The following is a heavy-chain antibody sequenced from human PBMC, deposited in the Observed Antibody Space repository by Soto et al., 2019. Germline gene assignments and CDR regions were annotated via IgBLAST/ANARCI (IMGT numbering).Heavy chain of an antibody. CDR1: GFTFSSYG. CDR2: ISYDGSNK. D-gene: IGHD2-2*01. J-gene: IGHJ4*02. Sequence: PGGSLRLSCAASGFTFSSYGMHWVRQAPGKGLEWVAVISYDGSNKYYADSVKGRFTISRDNSKNTLYLQMNSLRAEDTAVYYCAKGGIVLVPAAIGYFDYWGQGT. CDR3: AKGGIVLVPAAIGYFDY. V-gene: IGHV3-30*18.